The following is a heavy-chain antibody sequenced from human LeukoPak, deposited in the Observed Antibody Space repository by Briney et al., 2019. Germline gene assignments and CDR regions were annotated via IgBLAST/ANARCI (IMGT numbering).Heavy chain of an antibody. CDR1: GGSISSGGYY. V-gene: IGHV4-31*03. Sequence: SETLSLTCTVSGGSISSGGYYWSWLRQHPGKGLEWIGYTYYSGITYYNPSLKSRVTISVDTSKNQFSLKLSSVTAADTAVYYCARDQVVVVPAATPYYYYGMDIWGQGTTVTVSS. CDR2: TYYSGIT. D-gene: IGHD2-2*01. CDR3: ARDQVVVVPAATPYYYYGMDI. J-gene: IGHJ6*02.